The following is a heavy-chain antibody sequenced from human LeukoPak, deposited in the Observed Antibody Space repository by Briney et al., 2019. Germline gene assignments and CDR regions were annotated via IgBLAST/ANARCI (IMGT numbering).Heavy chain of an antibody. D-gene: IGHD1-14*01. CDR3: ARDHPQITGGWFDP. CDR1: GGTFSSYA. Sequence: ASVKVSCKASGGTFSSYAISWVRQAPGQGLEWMEGIIPIFGTANYARKFQGRVTITTDESTSTAYMELSSLRSEDTAVYYCARDHPQITGGWFDPWGQGTLVTVSS. V-gene: IGHV1-69*05. J-gene: IGHJ5*02. CDR2: IIPIFGTA.